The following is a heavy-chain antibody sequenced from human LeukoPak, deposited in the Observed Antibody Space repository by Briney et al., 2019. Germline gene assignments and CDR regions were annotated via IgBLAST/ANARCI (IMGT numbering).Heavy chain of an antibody. CDR2: INSDGSST. D-gene: IGHD6-13*01. CDR3: ARARFSRTTDY. Sequence: PGGSLRLSCAASGFTFSSYWMHWGRQAPGKGLVWVSRINSDGSSTSYADSVKGRFTISRDNAKNTLYLQMNSLRAEDTAVYYCARARFSRTTDYWGQGTLVTVSS. V-gene: IGHV3-74*01. CDR1: GFTFSSYW. J-gene: IGHJ4*02.